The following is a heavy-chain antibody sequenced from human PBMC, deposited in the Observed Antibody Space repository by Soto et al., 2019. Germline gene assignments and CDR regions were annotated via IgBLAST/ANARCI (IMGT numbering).Heavy chain of an antibody. CDR3: ARVGKYCNNGVCYIFDY. J-gene: IGHJ4*02. V-gene: IGHV4-59*01. D-gene: IGHD2-8*01. Sequence: PSETLSLTCNVSGGSISSYYWSWIRQAPGKGLEWIGYFYYSGSTNYNPSLKSRVTISKDTSKNQYSLTLTSVTAADTALYYCARVGKYCNNGVCYIFDYWGQGTLVTVSS. CDR1: GGSISSYY. CDR2: FYYSGST.